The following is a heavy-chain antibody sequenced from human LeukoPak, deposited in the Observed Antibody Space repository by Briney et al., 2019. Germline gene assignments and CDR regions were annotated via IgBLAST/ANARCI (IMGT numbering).Heavy chain of an antibody. Sequence: GGSLRLSCAASGFTFSTYAMHWVRQAPGKGLEWVAVISYDGSSIYYADSVRGRFTISRDNSKNTLYLQMNSLRTEDSAVYYCARASLPRTYSSGWYYFDHWGQGTLVTVSS. D-gene: IGHD6-19*01. CDR2: ISYDGSSI. CDR3: ARASLPRTYSSGWYYFDH. V-gene: IGHV3-30-3*01. J-gene: IGHJ4*02. CDR1: GFTFSTYA.